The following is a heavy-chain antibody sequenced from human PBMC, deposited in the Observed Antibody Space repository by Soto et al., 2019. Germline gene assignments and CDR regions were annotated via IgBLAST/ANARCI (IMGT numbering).Heavy chain of an antibody. Sequence: GASVKVSCKASGGAFSSYAISWVRQAPGQGLEWMGGIIPTFGTANYAQKFQGRVTITADESTSTAYMELSSLRSEDTAVYYCASGTGYSSGWPTYYFDYWGQGTLVTVYS. CDR2: IIPTFGTA. V-gene: IGHV1-69*13. CDR3: ASGTGYSSGWPTYYFDY. D-gene: IGHD6-19*01. CDR1: GGAFSSYA. J-gene: IGHJ4*02.